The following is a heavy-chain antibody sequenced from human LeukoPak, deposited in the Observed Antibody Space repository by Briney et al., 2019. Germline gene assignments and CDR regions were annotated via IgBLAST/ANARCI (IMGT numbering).Heavy chain of an antibody. D-gene: IGHD2-15*01. Sequence: GASVRVSCTASGYTFTTYGISWVRQAPGQGLEWMGWISAYNGNTYYAQTVKGRVTISTDTSTKTAYMELRSLRSDDTAVYYCASGYCSGGSCYGHLDYWGQGTLVIVSS. CDR1: GYTFTTYG. J-gene: IGHJ4*02. CDR3: ASGYCSGGSCYGHLDY. V-gene: IGHV1-18*01. CDR2: ISAYNGNT.